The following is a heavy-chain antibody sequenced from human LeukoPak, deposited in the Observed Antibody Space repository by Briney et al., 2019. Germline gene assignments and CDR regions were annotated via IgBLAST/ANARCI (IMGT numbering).Heavy chain of an antibody. CDR3: AREETLSGWYRSSSRPIGNWFDP. Sequence: ASVKVSCKASGYTFTSYGISWVRQAPGQGLEWMGWISAYNGNTNYAQKLQGRVTTTTDTSTSTAYMELRSLRSDDTAVYYCAREETLSGWYRSSSRPIGNWFDPWGQGTLVTVSS. CDR1: GYTFTSYG. D-gene: IGHD6-19*01. J-gene: IGHJ5*02. CDR2: ISAYNGNT. V-gene: IGHV1-18*01.